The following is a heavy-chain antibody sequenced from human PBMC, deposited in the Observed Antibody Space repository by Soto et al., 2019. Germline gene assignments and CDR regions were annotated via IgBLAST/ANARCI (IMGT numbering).Heavy chain of an antibody. CDR1: GYTFTSYG. V-gene: IGHV1-18*04. J-gene: IGHJ5*02. CDR3: ARDLIEAVAGLDWFDP. D-gene: IGHD6-19*01. Sequence: GASVKVSCKASGYTFTSYGISWVRQAPGQGLEWMGWISAYNGNTNYAQKLQGRVTMTTDTSTSTAYMELRSLRSDDTAVYYCARDLIEAVAGLDWFDPWGQGTRVTVSS. CDR2: ISAYNGNT.